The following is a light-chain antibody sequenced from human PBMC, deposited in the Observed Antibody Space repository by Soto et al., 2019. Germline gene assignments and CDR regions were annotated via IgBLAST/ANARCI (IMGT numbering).Light chain of an antibody. CDR3: SSYTSSSTFYV. Sequence: QSVLTQPPSVSGSPGQSVTISCTETSSDVGSYNRVSWYQQPPGTAPKLMIYEVSNRPSGVPDRFSGPKSGNTASLTISGLQAEDEADYYCSSYTSSSTFYVFGTGTKVTVL. J-gene: IGLJ1*01. V-gene: IGLV2-18*02. CDR2: EVS. CDR1: SSDVGSYNR.